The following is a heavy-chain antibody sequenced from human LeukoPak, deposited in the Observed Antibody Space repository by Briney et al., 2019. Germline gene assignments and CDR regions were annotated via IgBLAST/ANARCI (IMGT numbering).Heavy chain of an antibody. Sequence: ASVNVSCKGSVYTLTEFSRHWVRQAPGKGLEWMGGLDPEDGETIYAQKFLGRVTMTEDTSTDTAYMELSSLRSEDTAVYYYATGPPGGWTAFDIWGQGTMVTVSS. D-gene: IGHD2-15*01. CDR1: VYTLTEFS. CDR3: ATGPPGGWTAFDI. CDR2: LDPEDGET. V-gene: IGHV1-24*01. J-gene: IGHJ3*02.